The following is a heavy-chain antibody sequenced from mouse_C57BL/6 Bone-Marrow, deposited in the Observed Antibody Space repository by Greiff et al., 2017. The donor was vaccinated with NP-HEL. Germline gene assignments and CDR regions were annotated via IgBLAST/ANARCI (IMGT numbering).Heavy chain of an antibody. D-gene: IGHD4-1*01. CDR2: IYPGDGDT. V-gene: IGHV1-82*01. Sequence: QVQLQQSGPELVKPGASVKISCKASGYAFSSSWMNWVKQRPGKGLEWIGRIYPGDGDTNYNGKFKGTATLTADKSSSTAYMQLSSLTSEDSAVYFCARYWDYYFDYWGQGTTLTVAS. CDR1: GYAFSSSW. J-gene: IGHJ2*01. CDR3: ARYWDYYFDY.